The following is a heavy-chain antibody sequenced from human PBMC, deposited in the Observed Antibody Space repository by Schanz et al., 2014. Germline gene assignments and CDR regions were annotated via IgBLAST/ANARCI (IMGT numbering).Heavy chain of an antibody. D-gene: IGHD3-3*01. CDR2: ISGSGGST. Sequence: EVQLLESGGGLVQPGGSLRLSCAASGFTFSSYAMSWVRQAPGKGLEWVSAISGSGGSTYYADSVKGRFIISRDNSKNNSKNTLYVQMNSLTAEDTAVYYCARGVRIDYWGQGTLVTVSS. CDR1: GFTFSSYA. CDR3: ARGVRIDY. V-gene: IGHV3-23*01. J-gene: IGHJ4*02.